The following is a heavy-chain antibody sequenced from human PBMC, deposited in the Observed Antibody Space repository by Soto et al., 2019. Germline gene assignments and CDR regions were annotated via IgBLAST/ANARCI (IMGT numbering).Heavy chain of an antibody. V-gene: IGHV1-69*02. D-gene: IGHD1-26*01. CDR3: ARGLIFGWELRNALGGGPFDY. CDR1: GGTFSSYT. CDR2: IIPILGIA. Sequence: QVQLVQSGAEVKKPGSSVKVSCKASGGTFSSYTISWVRQAPGQGLEWMGRIIPILGIANYAQKFQGRVTITADKSTSTAYMERSSLRSEDTAVYYCARGLIFGWELRNALGGGPFDYWGQGTLVTVSS. J-gene: IGHJ4*02.